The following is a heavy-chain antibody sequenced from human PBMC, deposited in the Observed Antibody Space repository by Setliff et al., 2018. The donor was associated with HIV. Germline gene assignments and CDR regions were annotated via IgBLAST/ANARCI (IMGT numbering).Heavy chain of an antibody. V-gene: IGHV1-18*01. CDR3: ARFRMVRGVIIHRPHHDAFDI. Sequence: ASVKVSCKASGYTFTSYGISWVRQAPGQGLEWMGWISAYNGNTDYAQKLQGRVTMTTDTSTSTAYMELRSLRSDDTAVYYCARFRMVRGVIIHRPHHDAFDIWGQGTMVTVSS. CDR1: GYTFTSYG. D-gene: IGHD3-10*01. J-gene: IGHJ3*02. CDR2: ISAYNGNT.